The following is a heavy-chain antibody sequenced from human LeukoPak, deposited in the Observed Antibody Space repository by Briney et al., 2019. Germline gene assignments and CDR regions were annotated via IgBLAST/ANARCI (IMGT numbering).Heavy chain of an antibody. J-gene: IGHJ4*02. V-gene: IGHV3-23*01. CDR3: AKKNDYYGSGSSGPFDY. CDR1: GFTFSSYA. CDR2: ISGSGGST. Sequence: SGGSLILSCAASGFTFSSYAMSWVRQAPGKGLEWVSAISGSGGSTYYADSVKGRFTISRDNSKNTLYLQMNSLRAEDTAVYYCAKKNDYYGSGSSGPFDYWGQGTLVTVSS. D-gene: IGHD3-10*01.